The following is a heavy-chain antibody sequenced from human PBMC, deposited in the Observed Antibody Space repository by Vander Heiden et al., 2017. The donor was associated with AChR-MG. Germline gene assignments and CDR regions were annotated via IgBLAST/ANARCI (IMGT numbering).Heavy chain of an antibody. CDR3: ARDGGAPRGFDY. D-gene: IGHD3-16*01. Sequence: QVQLVESGAGVVQPGRSLRLSCAASGFTFSSYGMHWVRQAPGKGLEWVAVIWYDGSKKYYADSMKGRFTISRDDSKNTLFLQVNSLRAEDTAVYYCARDGGAPRGFDYWGQGTLVTVSS. CDR2: IWYDGSKK. J-gene: IGHJ4*02. V-gene: IGHV3-33*01. CDR1: GFTFSSYG.